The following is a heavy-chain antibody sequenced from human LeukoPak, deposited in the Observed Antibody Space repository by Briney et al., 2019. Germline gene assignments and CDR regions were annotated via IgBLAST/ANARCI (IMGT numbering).Heavy chain of an antibody. D-gene: IGHD2-2*01. V-gene: IGHV1-2*02. CDR2: INPNSGGT. CDR3: ARDGYVGYGSSTSCTSYFDY. CDR1: GYTFTGYY. J-gene: IGHJ4*02. Sequence: ASVKVSCKASGYTFTGYYMHWVRQAPGQGLEWMGWINPNSGGTNYAQKFQGRVTMTRDTSISTAYMELSRLRSDDTAVYYCARDGYVGYGSSTSCTSYFDYWGQGTLVTVSS.